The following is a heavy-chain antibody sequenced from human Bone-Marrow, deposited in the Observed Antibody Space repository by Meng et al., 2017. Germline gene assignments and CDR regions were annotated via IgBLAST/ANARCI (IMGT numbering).Heavy chain of an antibody. CDR2: IKQDGSEK. D-gene: IGHD3-3*01. V-gene: IGHV3-7*01. Sequence: ESLKISCAASGFTFSSYWMSWVRQAPGKGLEWVANIKQDGSEKYYVDSVKGRFTISRDNAKNSLYLQMNSLRAEDTAVYYCAREKSRRYYYYGMDVWGQGNTV. CDR1: GFTFSSYW. CDR3: AREKSRRYYYYGMDV. J-gene: IGHJ6*01.